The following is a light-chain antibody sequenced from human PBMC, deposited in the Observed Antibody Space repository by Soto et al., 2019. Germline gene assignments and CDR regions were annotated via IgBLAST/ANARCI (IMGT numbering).Light chain of an antibody. CDR1: SSDVGGSNY. Sequence: QSALTQPASVSGSPGQSITISCTGTSSDVGGSNYVSWYQQHPGKAPKLMIYDVHNRPSGISNRFSGSKSGNTASLTISGLPTEDEADYYCSSYRSGRTLVFGGGTKLTVL. V-gene: IGLV2-14*03. CDR3: SSYRSGRTLV. J-gene: IGLJ3*02. CDR2: DVH.